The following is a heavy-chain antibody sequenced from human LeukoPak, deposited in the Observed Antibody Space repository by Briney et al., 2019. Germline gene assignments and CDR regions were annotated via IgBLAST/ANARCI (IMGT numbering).Heavy chain of an antibody. CDR2: IYYSGST. V-gene: IGHV4-39*01. CDR3: ARHTTIFGHFRY. Sequence: SETLSLTCTVSGGSISSSSYYWGWIRQPPGKGLEWIGSIYYSGSTYYNPSLKSRVTISVDTSKNQFSLKLSSVTAADTAVYYCARHTTIFGHFRYWGQGTLATVSS. D-gene: IGHD3-3*01. CDR1: GGSISSSSYY. J-gene: IGHJ4*02.